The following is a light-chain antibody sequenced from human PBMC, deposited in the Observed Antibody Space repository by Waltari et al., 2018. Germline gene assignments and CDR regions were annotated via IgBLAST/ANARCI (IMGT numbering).Light chain of an antibody. CDR3: QQSYSTPPDT. V-gene: IGKV1-39*01. J-gene: IGKJ2*01. CDR2: AAS. CDR1: QSISSY. Sequence: VGDRVTITCRASQSISSYLNWYQQKPGKAPKLLIYAASSLQSGVPSRFSGSGSGTDFTLTISSLQPEDFATYYCQQSYSTPPDTFGQGTKLEIK.